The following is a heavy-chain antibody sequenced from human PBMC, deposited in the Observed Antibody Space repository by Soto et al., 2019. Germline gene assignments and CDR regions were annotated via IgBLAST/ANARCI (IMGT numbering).Heavy chain of an antibody. Sequence: SLRLSCAASGFTFSSYGMHWVRQAPGKGLEWVAVIWYDGSNKYYADSVKGRFTISRDNSKNTLYLQMNSLGAEDTAGHDCAIERVPGFYTDAFDIWAKGPMVPVS. D-gene: IGHD2-2*01. CDR2: IWYDGSNK. J-gene: IGHJ3*02. V-gene: IGHV3-33*01. CDR1: GFTFSSYG. CDR3: AIERVPGFYTDAFDI.